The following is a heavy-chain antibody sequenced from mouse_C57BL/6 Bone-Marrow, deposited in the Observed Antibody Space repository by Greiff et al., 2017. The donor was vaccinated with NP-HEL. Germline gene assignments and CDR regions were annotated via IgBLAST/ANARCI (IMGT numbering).Heavy chain of an antibody. D-gene: IGHD1-1*01. CDR1: GFSFNTYA. V-gene: IGHV10-1*01. J-gene: IGHJ4*01. CDR2: IRSKSNNYAT. Sequence: VQLKESGGGLVQPKGSLKLSCAASGFSFNTYAMNWVRQAPGKGLEWVARIRSKSNNYATYYADSVKDRFTISRDDSESMLYLQMNNLKTEDTAMYYCVRHNEMTSVVKAMDYWGQGTSVTVSS. CDR3: VRHNEMTSVVKAMDY.